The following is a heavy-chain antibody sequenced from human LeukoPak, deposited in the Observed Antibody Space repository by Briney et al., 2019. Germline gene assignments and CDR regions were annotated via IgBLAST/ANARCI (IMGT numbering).Heavy chain of an antibody. J-gene: IGHJ4*02. V-gene: IGHV1-18*01. D-gene: IGHD3-22*01. CDR1: GYTFTSYG. CDR3: ARDWRVSEEIWGTIVVINYFDY. CDR2: ISAYNGNT. Sequence: ASVKVSCKASGYTFTSYGISWVRQAPGQGLEWMGWISAYNGNTNYAQKLQGRVTMTTDTSTSTAYMGLRSLRSDDAAVYYCARDWRVSEEIWGTIVVINYFDYWGQGTLVTVSS.